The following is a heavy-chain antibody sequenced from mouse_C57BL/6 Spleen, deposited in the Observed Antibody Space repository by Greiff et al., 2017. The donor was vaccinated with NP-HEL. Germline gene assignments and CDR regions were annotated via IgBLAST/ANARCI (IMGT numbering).Heavy chain of an antibody. CDR1: GYTFTSYW. Sequence: QVQLKQPGAELVRPGSSVKLSCKASGYTFTSYWMDWVKQRPGQGLEWIGNIYPSDSETHYNQKFKDKATLTVDKSSSTAYMQLSSLTSEDSAVYYCARDLTGTRFDYWGQGTTLTVSS. D-gene: IGHD4-1*01. V-gene: IGHV1-61*01. CDR3: ARDLTGTRFDY. J-gene: IGHJ2*01. CDR2: IYPSDSET.